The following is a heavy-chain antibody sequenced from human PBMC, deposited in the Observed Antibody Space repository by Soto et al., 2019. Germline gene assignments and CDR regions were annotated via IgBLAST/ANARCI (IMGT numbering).Heavy chain of an antibody. J-gene: IGHJ4*02. Sequence: PSQTLSLTCAISGDSVSSNSAAWSWIRQSPSRGLEWLGRTYYRSKWYDDCAESVKGRIIITPDASRNQFSLQLNSVTPEDSAIYYCARKSVSGAFDHWGQGTLVTVSS. V-gene: IGHV6-1*01. CDR2: TYYRSKWYD. CDR3: ARKSVSGAFDH. D-gene: IGHD6-19*01. CDR1: GDSVSSNSAA.